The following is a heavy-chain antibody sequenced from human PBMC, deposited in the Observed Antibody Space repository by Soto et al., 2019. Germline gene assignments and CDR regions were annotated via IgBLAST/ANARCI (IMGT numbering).Heavy chain of an antibody. Sequence: GESLKISCAASGFTFSSYSMNWVRQAPGKGLEWVSSSSSSSTYIYYADSVKGRFTISRDNAKNSLYLQMNSLRAEDTAVYFCARVYYSNLPYYFYYMDDWGQGTTVTVSS. J-gene: IGHJ6*02. CDR3: ARVYYSNLPYYFYYMDD. V-gene: IGHV3-21*01. CDR2: SSSSSTYI. CDR1: GFTFSSYS. D-gene: IGHD4-4*01.